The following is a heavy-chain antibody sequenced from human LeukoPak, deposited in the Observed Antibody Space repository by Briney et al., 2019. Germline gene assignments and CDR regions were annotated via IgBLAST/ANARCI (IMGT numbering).Heavy chain of an antibody. Sequence: PGGSLRLSCAASGFTFSNVWMSWVRQVPGKGLEWVGRIRRKTDGETTDHAAPVNGRFTISRDDSKNTLYLQMNSLKTEDTAVYYCVTDLVIKGYFDYWGQGALVTVSS. CDR3: VTDLVIKGYFDY. D-gene: IGHD2-21*01. J-gene: IGHJ4*02. V-gene: IGHV3-15*01. CDR1: GFTFSNVW. CDR2: IRRKTDGETT.